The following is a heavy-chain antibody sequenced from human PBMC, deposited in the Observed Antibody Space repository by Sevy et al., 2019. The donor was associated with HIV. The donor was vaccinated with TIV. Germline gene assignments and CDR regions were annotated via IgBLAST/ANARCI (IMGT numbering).Heavy chain of an antibody. CDR3: TRWKAAQSIFDY. CDR1: GFTFGDYC. V-gene: IGHV3-49*04. D-gene: IGHD6-13*01. Sequence: GGSLRLSCTASGFTFGDYCMSWVRQAPGKGLEWVAFLNSDVYGGTVGHDAPGRGRFIISRDNSKTIAYLQMNDLKTEDTGVYYCTRWKAAQSIFDYWGQGALVTVSS. CDR2: LNSDVYGGTV. J-gene: IGHJ4*02.